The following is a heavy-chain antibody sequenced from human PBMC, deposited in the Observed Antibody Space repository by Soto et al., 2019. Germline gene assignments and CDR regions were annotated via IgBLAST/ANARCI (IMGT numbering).Heavy chain of an antibody. V-gene: IGHV3-30*18. J-gene: IGHJ4*02. CDR2: ISYDGSNK. CDR1: GFTFRSYG. D-gene: IGHD5-12*01. Sequence: SLRLSCAASGFTFRSYGMHWVRQAPGKGLEWGAVISYDGSNKYYADSVKGRFTISRDNSKNTLYLQMNSLRAEDTAVYYCAKDPRYSGYVHEYYFDYWGQGTLVTVSS. CDR3: AKDPRYSGYVHEYYFDY.